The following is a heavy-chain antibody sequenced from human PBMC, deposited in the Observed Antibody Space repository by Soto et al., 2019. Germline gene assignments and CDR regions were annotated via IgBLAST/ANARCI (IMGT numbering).Heavy chain of an antibody. V-gene: IGHV5-51*07. D-gene: IGHD6-19*01. CDR2: IYPGDSDT. Sequence: GAALKISCKRSGYSFTSYWIGWVHQMNGKGLEWMGIIYPGDSDTRYSPSFQGQVTISADKSISTAYLQWSSLKASDTAMYYCARPPVAGSEKAGRAEYFQHWGQGTLVTVSS. J-gene: IGHJ1*01. CDR3: ARPPVAGSEKAGRAEYFQH. CDR1: GYSFTSYW.